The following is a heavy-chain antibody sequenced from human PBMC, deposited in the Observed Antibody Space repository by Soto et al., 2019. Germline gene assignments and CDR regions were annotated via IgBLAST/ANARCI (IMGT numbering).Heavy chain of an antibody. J-gene: IGHJ4*02. CDR2: IYYSGST. D-gene: IGHD3-22*01. CDR1: GGSISSGGYY. CDR3: ARVGRYYYDSSGWMAHFDY. V-gene: IGHV4-31*03. Sequence: SETLSLTCTVSGGSISSGGYYWSWIRQHPGKGLEWIGYIYYSGSTYYNPSLKNRVTISVDTSKNQFSLKLSSVTAADTAVYYFARVGRYYYDSSGWMAHFDYWGQGTLVTVSS.